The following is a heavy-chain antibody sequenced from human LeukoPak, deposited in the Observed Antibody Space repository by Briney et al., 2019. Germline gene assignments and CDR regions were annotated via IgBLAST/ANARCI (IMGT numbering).Heavy chain of an antibody. D-gene: IGHD4-17*01. Sequence: ASAKVSCKASGYTLTSYGINWMRQAPGQGLEWMGWISTQSGNTNYAQKVRGRLTLTTDRSTNTAYMELRSLRSDDTAVYYCARGAYGDKWGQGTMVTVSS. J-gene: IGHJ4*02. CDR2: ISTQSGNT. V-gene: IGHV1-18*01. CDR3: ARGAYGDK. CDR1: GYTLTSYG.